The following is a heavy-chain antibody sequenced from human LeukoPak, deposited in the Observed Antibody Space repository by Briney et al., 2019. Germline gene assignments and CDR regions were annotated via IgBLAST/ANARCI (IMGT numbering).Heavy chain of an antibody. D-gene: IGHD3-10*01. J-gene: IGHJ6*02. V-gene: IGHV3-21*01. CDR2: ISSRIGYI. Sequence: GGSLRLSCAASGFTFSRYSMNWVRQTPGKGLEWVSSISSRIGYIYYADSVRGRFTISRDNAKNSLYLQMNSLRAEDTAVYYCARDLVRGVTHYFGMDVCGQGTTVTVSS. CDR1: GFTFSRYS. CDR3: ARDLVRGVTHYFGMDV.